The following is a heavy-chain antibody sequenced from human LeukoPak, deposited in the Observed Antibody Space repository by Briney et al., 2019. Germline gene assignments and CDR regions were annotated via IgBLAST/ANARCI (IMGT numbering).Heavy chain of an antibody. J-gene: IGHJ4*02. CDR1: LGSISSYY. CDR3: ARYGDDYGDYGLDY. CDR2: IYYSGST. Sequence: SETLSLTCTVSLGSISSYYLSWIRQPPGRGREGIGYIYYSGSTNYNPSLQRRVTISVDTSKNQFSLKLSSVTAADTAVYYCARYGDDYGDYGLDYWGQGTLVTVSS. D-gene: IGHD4-17*01. V-gene: IGHV4-59*08.